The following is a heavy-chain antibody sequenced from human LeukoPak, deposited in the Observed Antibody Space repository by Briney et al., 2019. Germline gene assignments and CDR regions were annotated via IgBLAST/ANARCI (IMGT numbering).Heavy chain of an antibody. CDR2: IYYSGST. CDR3: ARHDHTDHGNSNWFDP. Sequence: SETLSLTCTVSGGSISSSSYYWGWIRQPPGKGLEWIGSIYYSGSTFYNPSLKSRVTLSVDTSKNQFSLTLKSVTAADTAVYYCARHDHTDHGNSNWFDPWGQGTLITVAS. V-gene: IGHV4-39*01. J-gene: IGHJ5*02. CDR1: GGSISSSSYY. D-gene: IGHD4-23*01.